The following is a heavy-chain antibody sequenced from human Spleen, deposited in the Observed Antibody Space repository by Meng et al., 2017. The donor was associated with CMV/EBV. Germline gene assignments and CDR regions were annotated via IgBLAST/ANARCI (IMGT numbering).Heavy chain of an antibody. V-gene: IGHV1-18*01. CDR1: RYG. CDR3: ARGAGSSGYYSPNWYFDL. Sequence: RYGLVWVRQAPGQWLEWMGWITAYNGITNFAQKFQGRVTMTTDTSTSTAYMDLTSLRSDDTAVYYCARGAGSSGYYSPNWYFDLWGRGTLVTVSS. D-gene: IGHD3-22*01. J-gene: IGHJ2*01. CDR2: ITAYNGIT.